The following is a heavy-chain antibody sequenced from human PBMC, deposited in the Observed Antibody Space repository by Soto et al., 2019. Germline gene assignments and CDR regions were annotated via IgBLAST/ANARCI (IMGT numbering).Heavy chain of an antibody. D-gene: IGHD6-6*01. CDR2: VSSDGNTQ. CDR3: ATEPTIAAVHFDY. Sequence: QVQLVESGGGVVQPGRSLRLSCAASGFTFNAYGMHWVRQAPGKGLDWVAVVSSDGNTQYYADSVKGRFTISRDNSKNTLYLQMNRLRADDTAVYYCATEPTIAAVHFDYWGQGTLVTVSS. V-gene: IGHV3-30*03. CDR1: GFTFNAYG. J-gene: IGHJ4*02.